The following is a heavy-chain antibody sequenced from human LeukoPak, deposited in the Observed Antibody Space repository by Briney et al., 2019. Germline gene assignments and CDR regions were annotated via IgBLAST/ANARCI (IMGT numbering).Heavy chain of an antibody. J-gene: IGHJ6*02. V-gene: IGHV4-4*02. D-gene: IGHD6-13*01. CDR2: FYHSGIT. Sequence: PSETLSLTCAVSGGSISSSNWWSWVRQPPGKGLEWIGEFYHSGITNYNPSLKSRVTISVDRSKNQFSLKLSSVTAADTAVYYCARLRIEAAGDYFYHGMDVWGQGTTVTVPS. CDR1: GGSISSSNW. CDR3: ARLRIEAAGDYFYHGMDV.